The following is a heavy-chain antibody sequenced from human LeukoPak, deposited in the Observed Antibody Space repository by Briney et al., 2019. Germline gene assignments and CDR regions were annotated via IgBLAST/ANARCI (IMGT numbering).Heavy chain of an antibody. CDR1: EFTFSNSG. CDR3: AKDQSYYDSGGFRFFDY. D-gene: IGHD3-22*01. V-gene: IGHV3-30*02. CDR2: IRYDEANK. J-gene: IGHJ4*02. Sequence: PGGSLRLSCAASEFTFSNSGMHWVRQAPGKGLEWVAFIRYDEANKYFADSVQGRFTISRDNSRNTLYLQMSNLRAEDTAVYYCAKDQSYYDSGGFRFFDYWGQGTLVTVSS.